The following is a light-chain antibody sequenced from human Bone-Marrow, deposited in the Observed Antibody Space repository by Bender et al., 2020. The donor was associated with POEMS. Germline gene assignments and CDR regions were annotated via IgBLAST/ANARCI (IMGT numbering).Light chain of an antibody. CDR2: HDD. CDR1: KLGDKF. V-gene: IGLV3-1*01. Sequence: SYEVTQPPSLSVSPGQTVRITCSGNKLGDKFTSWYQQKPGQPPTLVIYHDDSRPSGIPERFSGSNSGNTATLTISGTQPMDEADYYCQAWDGYNVIFAGGTHLTVL. CDR3: QAWDGYNVI. J-gene: IGLJ2*01.